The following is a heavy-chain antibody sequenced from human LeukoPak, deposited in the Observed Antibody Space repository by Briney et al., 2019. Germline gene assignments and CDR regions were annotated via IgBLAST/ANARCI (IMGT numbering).Heavy chain of an antibody. CDR2: IYYSGST. Sequence: SETLSLTCTVSGGSISSYYWSWIRQPPGKGLEWIGYIYYSGSTNYNPSLKGRVTISVDTSKSQVSLKLISLTAADTAVYCCARGGEYDSGHFFFDYWGRGTLLTVSS. CDR3: ARGGEYDSGHFFFDY. CDR1: GGSISSYY. J-gene: IGHJ4*02. D-gene: IGHD2/OR15-2a*01. V-gene: IGHV4-59*01.